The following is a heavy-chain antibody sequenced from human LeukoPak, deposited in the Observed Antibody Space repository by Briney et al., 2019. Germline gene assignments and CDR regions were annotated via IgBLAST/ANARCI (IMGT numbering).Heavy chain of an antibody. V-gene: IGHV3-23*05. D-gene: IGHD3-16*01. CDR3: AKRLGAEITDWYFDF. CDR2: TDKDSSFA. CDR1: GFIFSNYA. Sequence: GGSLRLSCAASGFIFSNYAMSWVRQAPGQGLEWVSTTDKDSSFAYYADSVKGRFTIARDNTKNTLYLQMSSLGAEDTAVFFCAKRLGAEITDWYFDFWGRGTLVTVSS. J-gene: IGHJ2*01.